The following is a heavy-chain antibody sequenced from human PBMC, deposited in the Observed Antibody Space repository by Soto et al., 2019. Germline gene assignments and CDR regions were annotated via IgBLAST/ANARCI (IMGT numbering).Heavy chain of an antibody. CDR3: ARRCSGGSCYFPLKGMDV. D-gene: IGHD2-15*01. CDR1: GADINTYS. Sequence: SETLSLTCSVSGADINTYSWTWIRQPAGKGLEWIGRIYTSASINYNPSLRGRVTLSVDTSTNQVSLKLASVTAADTAVYYCARRCSGGSCYFPLKGMDVWGQGTTVTVSS. J-gene: IGHJ6*02. V-gene: IGHV4-4*07. CDR2: IYTSASI.